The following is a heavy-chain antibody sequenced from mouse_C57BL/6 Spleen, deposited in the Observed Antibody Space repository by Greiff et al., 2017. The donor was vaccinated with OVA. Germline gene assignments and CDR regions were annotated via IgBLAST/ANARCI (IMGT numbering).Heavy chain of an antibody. CDR3: ARARGYYSAMDY. CDR1: GYTFTSYW. CDR2: IDPSDSYT. J-gene: IGHJ4*01. V-gene: IGHV1-69*01. Sequence: VQLQQPGAELVMPGASVKLSCKASGYTFTSYWLHWVKQRPGQGLEWIGEIDPSDSYTNYYQKFKGKSTLTVDKSSSTAYMQLSSLTSEDSAVYYCARARGYYSAMDYGGQGTSVTVSS.